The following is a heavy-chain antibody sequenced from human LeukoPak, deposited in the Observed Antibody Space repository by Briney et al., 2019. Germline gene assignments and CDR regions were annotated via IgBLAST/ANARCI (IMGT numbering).Heavy chain of an antibody. D-gene: IGHD7-27*01. CDR3: ARVNWGGFDI. Sequence: PSETLSLTCFVYGGSISSHYWTWNRQPPGKGLECIGDIFYTGSTTYSPSLKSRATISIETSKNQISLKLRSVTAADTAVYFCARVNWGGFDIWGQGTLATVS. CDR1: GGSISSHY. J-gene: IGHJ3*02. CDR2: IFYTGST. V-gene: IGHV4-59*11.